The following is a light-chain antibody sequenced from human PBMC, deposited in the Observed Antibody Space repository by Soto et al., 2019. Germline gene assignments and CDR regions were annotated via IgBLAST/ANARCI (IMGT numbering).Light chain of an antibody. V-gene: IGLV1-40*01. J-gene: IGLJ2*01. CDR3: QSYASNLSGPDVV. CDR2: DNS. Sequence: QSVLTQPPSVSGAPGQRVTISCTRSSSNIGAGYDVHWYQKLPGTAPKLLIYDNSNRPSGVPDRFSGSKSGTSASLAITGLQAEDEADYYCQSYASNLSGPDVVFGGGTKLTVL. CDR1: SSNIGAGYD.